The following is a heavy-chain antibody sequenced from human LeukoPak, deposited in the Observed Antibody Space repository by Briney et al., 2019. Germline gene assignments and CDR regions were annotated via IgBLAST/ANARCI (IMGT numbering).Heavy chain of an antibody. V-gene: IGHV3-7*01. CDR2: IKKDGSEK. J-gene: IGHJ4*02. D-gene: IGHD3-22*01. CDR1: GFTFSRYW. Sequence: PGGSLRLSCAASGFTFSRYWMSWVRQAPGKGLEWVANIKKDGSEKYYVDSVKGRFTISRDNAKNSLYLQMNSLRAEDTAVYYCARDGDGSTGYYCDYWGQGTLVTVSS. CDR3: ARDGDGSTGYYCDY.